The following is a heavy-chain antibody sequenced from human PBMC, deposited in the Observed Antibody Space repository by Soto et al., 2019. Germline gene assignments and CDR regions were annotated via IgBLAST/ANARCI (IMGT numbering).Heavy chain of an antibody. CDR3: ARLTVPPMDYYFDY. CDR2: IYPGDSDT. D-gene: IGHD4-17*01. V-gene: IGHV5-51*01. J-gene: IGHJ4*02. Sequence: PCQPLKISCKGSGYSFTSYWIGWVRQMPGKGLEWMGIIYPGDSDTRYSPSFQGQVTISADKSISTAYLQWSSLKASDTAMYYCARLTVPPMDYYFDYWGQGTLVTVSS. CDR1: GYSFTSYW.